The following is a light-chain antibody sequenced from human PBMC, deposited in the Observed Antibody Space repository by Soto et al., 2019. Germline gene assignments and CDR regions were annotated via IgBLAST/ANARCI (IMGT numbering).Light chain of an antibody. CDR1: QRISST. J-gene: IGKJ1*01. V-gene: IGKV1-9*01. CDR3: KQHNSCPWT. Sequence: DIQMTQSPSTLSVSVGERATITCRASQRISSTLAWYQHKPGKAPKLLIYGASTWTSGVPSRFSGSGSGTEFTLTIRSLQPEDFAVYYCKQHNSCPWTFGQGTKVDIK. CDR2: GAS.